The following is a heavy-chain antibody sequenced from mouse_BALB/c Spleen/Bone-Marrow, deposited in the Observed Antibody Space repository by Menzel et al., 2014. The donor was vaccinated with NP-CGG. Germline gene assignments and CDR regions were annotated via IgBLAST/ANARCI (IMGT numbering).Heavy chain of an antibody. V-gene: IGHV5-6-3*01. J-gene: IGHJ3*01. D-gene: IGHD2-3*01. CDR1: GFTFSSYG. CDR2: INRNGGTN. CDR3: ARGVDDYSWFAY. Sequence: EVQRVESGGGLVQPGGSLKLSCTASGFTFSSYGLSWVRQTPDKRLELVATINRNGGTNSYSDSVKGRFTISRDNAKNTLYLQMSSLKSEDTALYYCARGVDDYSWFAYWGQGTLVTVSA.